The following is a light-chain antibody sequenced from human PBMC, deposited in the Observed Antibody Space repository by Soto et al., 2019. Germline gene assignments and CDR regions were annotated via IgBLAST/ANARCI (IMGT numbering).Light chain of an antibody. CDR1: QSVSSSY. J-gene: IGKJ4*01. CDR3: QQYGSSLLT. CDR2: GAS. V-gene: IGKV3-20*01. Sequence: EIGLTQSPGTLSLSPGERATLSCRASQSVSSSYLAWYQQKPGQAPRLLIYGASSRATGIPDRFSGSGAGTDFTLTISRLEPEDFAVYYCQQYGSSLLTFGGGTKVEIK.